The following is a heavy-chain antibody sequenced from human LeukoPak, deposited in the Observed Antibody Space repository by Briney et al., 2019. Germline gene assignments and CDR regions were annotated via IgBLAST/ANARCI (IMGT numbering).Heavy chain of an antibody. Sequence: GGSLRLSCAASGFTFSSNSMNWVRQAPGKGLEWVSYISSSSSNIYYADSVKGRFTISRDNAKNSLYLQMNSLRDEDTAIYYCARVTVGTRSIDYWGQGTLVTVSS. CDR1: GFTFSSNS. V-gene: IGHV3-48*02. CDR2: ISSSSSNI. J-gene: IGHJ4*02. D-gene: IGHD1-26*01. CDR3: ARVTVGTRSIDY.